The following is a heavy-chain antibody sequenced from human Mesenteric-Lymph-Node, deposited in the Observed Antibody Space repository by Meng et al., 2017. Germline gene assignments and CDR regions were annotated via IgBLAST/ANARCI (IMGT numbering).Heavy chain of an antibody. CDR1: GFTFSDYY. CDR3: ARDSVAVDY. V-gene: IGHV3-11*01. CDR2: ISGSASTT. J-gene: IGHJ4*02. D-gene: IGHD6-19*01. Sequence: QGQLVESGGGVVQPGRSLRLSCAASGFTFSDYYMSWIRQAPGKGLEWVSYISGSASTTYDADSMKGRFSISRDNAKNSLYLQMNSLRAEDTAVYYCARDSVAVDYWGQGTLVTVSS.